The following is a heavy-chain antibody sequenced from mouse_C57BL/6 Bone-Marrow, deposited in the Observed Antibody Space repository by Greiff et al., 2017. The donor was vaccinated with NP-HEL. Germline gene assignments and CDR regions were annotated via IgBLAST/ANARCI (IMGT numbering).Heavy chain of an antibody. D-gene: IGHD6-5*01. CDR3: ERSLRGFAY. CDR1: GFTFTDYY. Sequence: EVKLVEPGGGLVQPGGSLSLSCAASGFTFTDYYMRWVRQPPGQALEWLGFIRHNANGYTTEYSVSLKGRFTISRDNSQSILYLQMHALSAEDSATYDCERSLRGFAYWGQGTLVTVSA. J-gene: IGHJ3*01. V-gene: IGHV7-3*01. CDR2: IRHNANGYTT.